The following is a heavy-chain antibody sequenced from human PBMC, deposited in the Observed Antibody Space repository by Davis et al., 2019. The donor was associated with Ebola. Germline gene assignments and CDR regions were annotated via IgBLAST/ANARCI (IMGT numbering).Heavy chain of an antibody. Sequence: ASVKVSCKASGYTFTSYAIHWVRQAPGQRLEWMGWINPGNGNTKFSQRFQGRVTMTRDTSTSTVYMELSSLRSEDTAVYYCARGFLRFDPWGQGTLVTVSS. D-gene: IGHD3-3*01. CDR1: GYTFTSYA. CDR3: ARGFLRFDP. CDR2: INPGNGNT. V-gene: IGHV1-3*01. J-gene: IGHJ5*02.